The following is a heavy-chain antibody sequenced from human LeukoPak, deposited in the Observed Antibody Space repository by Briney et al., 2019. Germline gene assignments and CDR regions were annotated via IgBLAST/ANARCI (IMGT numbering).Heavy chain of an antibody. CDR1: GFTFSNYG. CDR2: IWYDGSNK. CDR3: AREGPRGNSQFDY. Sequence: GGSLRLSCAASGFTFSNYGMHWVRQAPGKGLEWVALIWYDGSNKYYTDSVTGRLTISRDNSKDTLFLQMNSLRAEDTAVYYCAREGPRGNSQFDYWGQGTLVTVSS. D-gene: IGHD2/OR15-2a*01. J-gene: IGHJ4*02. V-gene: IGHV3-33*01.